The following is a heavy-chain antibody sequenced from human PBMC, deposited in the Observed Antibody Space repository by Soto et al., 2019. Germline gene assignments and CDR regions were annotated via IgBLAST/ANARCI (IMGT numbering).Heavy chain of an antibody. Sequence: QVQLVESGGGVVQPGSSLRLSCAASGFTFSSYAMHWVRQAPGKGLEWVAVISYDGNDESYTDSVKGRFTISRDTSKNTLYLQMNSLRPEDTAIYYCAKVRTSHFWSAYFDSWGQGTLIAVSS. D-gene: IGHD3-3*02. J-gene: IGHJ4*02. CDR3: AKVRTSHFWSAYFDS. CDR2: ISYDGNDE. V-gene: IGHV3-30-3*01. CDR1: GFTFSSYA.